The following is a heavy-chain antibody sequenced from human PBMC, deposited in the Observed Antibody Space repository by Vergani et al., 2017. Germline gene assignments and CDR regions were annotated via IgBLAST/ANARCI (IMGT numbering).Heavy chain of an antibody. D-gene: IGHD3-3*01. J-gene: IGHJ6*02. CDR2: ISAYNGNT. CDR3: ASPVYPPDFWSGPAGGMDV. V-gene: IGHV1-18*01. CDR1: GYTFTSYG. Sequence: QVQLVQSGAEVKKPGASVKVSCKASGYTFTSYGISWVRQAPGQGLEWMGWISAYNGNTNYAQKLQGRVTMTTDTSTSTAYMELRSLRSDDTAVYYCASPVYPPDFWSGPAGGMDVWGQGTTVTVSS.